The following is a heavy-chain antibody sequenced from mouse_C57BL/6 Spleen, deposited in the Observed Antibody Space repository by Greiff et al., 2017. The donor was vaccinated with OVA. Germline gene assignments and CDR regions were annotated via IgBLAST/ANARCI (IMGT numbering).Heavy chain of an antibody. CDR3: AMIGLTTVVADAIDY. J-gene: IGHJ4*01. Sequence: QVQLQQPGAELVRPGASVKLSCKASGYTFTSYWMHWVKQRPIQGLEWIGNIDPSDSETHYNQKFKGKATLTVDKSSSTAYMQLSSLTSEDSAVYYCAMIGLTTVVADAIDYWGQGTSVTAAS. V-gene: IGHV1-52*01. D-gene: IGHD1-1*01. CDR1: GYTFTSYW. CDR2: IDPSDSET.